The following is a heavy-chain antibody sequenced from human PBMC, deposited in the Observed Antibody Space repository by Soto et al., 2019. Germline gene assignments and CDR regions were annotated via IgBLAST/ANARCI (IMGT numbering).Heavy chain of an antibody. D-gene: IGHD1-26*01. V-gene: IGHV4-59*01. CDR1: GGSISSYY. Sequence: QVQLQESGPGLVKPSETLSLTCTVSGGSISSYYWSWIRQPPGKGLEWIGYIYYSGSTNYNPSLKSRVTISVDTSKNQFSLKLSSVTAADTAVYYCARIPPSYSGYYYFYMDVWGKGTTVTVSS. CDR2: IYYSGST. J-gene: IGHJ6*03. CDR3: ARIPPSYSGYYYFYMDV.